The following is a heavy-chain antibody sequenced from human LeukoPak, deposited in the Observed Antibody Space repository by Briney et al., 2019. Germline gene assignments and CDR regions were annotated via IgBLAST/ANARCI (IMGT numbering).Heavy chain of an antibody. CDR3: ARVGGELSPNYYYYYGMDV. V-gene: IGHV3-74*03. CDR1: GFPFSTYY. J-gene: IGHJ6*04. CDR2: INRDGSDT. Sequence: GGSLRLSCEASGFPFSTYYMNWVRQAPGKGLVWVSRINRDGSDTKYADSVKGRFTISRDNAKNSLYLQMNSLRAEDTAVYYCARVGGELSPNYYYYYGMDVWGKGTTVTVSS. D-gene: IGHD3-10*01.